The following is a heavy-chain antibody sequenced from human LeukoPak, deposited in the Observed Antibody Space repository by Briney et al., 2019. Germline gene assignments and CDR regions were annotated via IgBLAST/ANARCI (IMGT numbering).Heavy chain of an antibody. CDR2: IYYSGST. V-gene: IGHV4-39*01. Sequence: PSETLPLTCTVSGGSISSSSYYWGWIRQPPGKGLEWIGSIYYSGSTYYNPSLKSRVTISVDTSKNQFSLKLSSVTAADTAVYYCAETRYFDLWGRGTLVTVSS. J-gene: IGHJ2*01. CDR1: GGSISSSSYY. CDR3: AETRYFDL.